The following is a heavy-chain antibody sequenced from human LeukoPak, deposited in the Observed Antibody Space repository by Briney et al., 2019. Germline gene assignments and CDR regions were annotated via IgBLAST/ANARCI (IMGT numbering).Heavy chain of an antibody. CDR2: ISTSSTYI. CDR3: AREGRDGYNFYWYFDL. CDR1: GFTFSDYS. J-gene: IGHJ2*01. Sequence: GGSLRLSCAASGFTFSDYSVHWVRQAPGKGLEWVSSISTSSTYIYYADSVKGRFTISRDNAKNSLSMEMNSLRAEDTAVYYCAREGRDGYNFYWYFDLWGRGTLVTVSS. V-gene: IGHV3-21*01. D-gene: IGHD5-24*01.